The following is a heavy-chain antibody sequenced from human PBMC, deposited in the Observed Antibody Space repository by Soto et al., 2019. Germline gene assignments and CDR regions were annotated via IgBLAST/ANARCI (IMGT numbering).Heavy chain of an antibody. CDR1: GFIFDDYA. Sequence: DVQLVESGGGLVEPGRSLRLTCVASGFIFDDYAMHWVRQAPGKGLEWVSGISWNSGSIDYADSVKGRFTISRDNAKNSLYLQINSLRTEDTAFYYCAKDLRRKGVYWGQGTLVTVSS. CDR3: AKDLRRKGVY. V-gene: IGHV3-9*01. D-gene: IGHD3-16*01. CDR2: ISWNSGSI. J-gene: IGHJ4*02.